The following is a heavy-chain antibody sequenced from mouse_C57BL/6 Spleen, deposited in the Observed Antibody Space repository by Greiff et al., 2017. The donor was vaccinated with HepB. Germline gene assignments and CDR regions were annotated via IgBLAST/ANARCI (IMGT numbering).Heavy chain of an antibody. CDR1: GYTFTSYW. V-gene: IGHV1-50*01. CDR3: ARRYYGSSYGYFDV. J-gene: IGHJ1*03. D-gene: IGHD1-1*01. CDR2: IDPSDSYT. Sequence: QVQLQQPGAELVKPGASVKLSCKASGYTFTSYWMQWVKQRPGQGLEWIGEIDPSDSYTNYNQKFKGKATLTVDTSSSTAYMQLSSLTSEGSAVYYCARRYYGSSYGYFDVWGTGTTVTVSS.